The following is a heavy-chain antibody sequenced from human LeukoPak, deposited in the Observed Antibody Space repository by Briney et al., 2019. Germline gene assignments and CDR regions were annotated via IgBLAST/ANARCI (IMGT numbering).Heavy chain of an antibody. CDR3: ARSYGYGTNFDY. CDR2: IYDRGST. Sequence: PSETLSLTCTVSGGSISSYYWSWIRQPPGKGLEWIGNIYDRGSTKHNPSLKSRVTISVDTSKNQFSLKLSSVTAADTAVYYCARSYGYGTNFDYWGQGTLVTVSS. J-gene: IGHJ4*02. CDR1: GGSISSYY. V-gene: IGHV4-59*12. D-gene: IGHD5-18*01.